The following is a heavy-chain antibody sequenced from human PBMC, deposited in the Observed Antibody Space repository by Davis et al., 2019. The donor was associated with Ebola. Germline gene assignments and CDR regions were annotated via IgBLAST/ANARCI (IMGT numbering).Heavy chain of an antibody. D-gene: IGHD3-3*01. CDR3: ARGITIFGVVIITYYYYGMDV. CDR1: GFTFDDYA. Sequence: PGGSLRLSCAASGFTFDDYAMHWVRQAPGKGLEWVAFISSDGSNKYYADSVKGRFTISRDNSKNTLYLQMNSLRAEDTAVYYCARGITIFGVVIITYYYYGMDVWGQGTTVTVSS. V-gene: IGHV3-30*03. CDR2: ISSDGSNK. J-gene: IGHJ6*02.